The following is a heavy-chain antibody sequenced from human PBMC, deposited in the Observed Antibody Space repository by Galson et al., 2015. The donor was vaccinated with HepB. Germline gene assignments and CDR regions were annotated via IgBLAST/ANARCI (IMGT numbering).Heavy chain of an antibody. CDR1: GYSFTSYW. V-gene: IGHV5-10-1*01. CDR3: ASLHYDILTGSTRVAFDI. Sequence: QSGAEVKKPGESLRISCKGSGYSFTSYWISWVRQMPGKGLEWMGRIDPSDSYTNYSPSFQSHVTNSADKSISTAYLQWSSLKASDTAMYYCASLHYDILTGSTRVAFDIWGQGTTVTVSS. CDR2: IDPSDSYT. D-gene: IGHD3-9*01. J-gene: IGHJ3*02.